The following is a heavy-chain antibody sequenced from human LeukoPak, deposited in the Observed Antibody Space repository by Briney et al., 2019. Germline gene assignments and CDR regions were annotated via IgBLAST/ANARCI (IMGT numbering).Heavy chain of an antibody. CDR3: ARESVYSGYDFFDAN. CDR2: IYSGGST. Sequence: PGGSLRLSCAASGFTVSSNYMSWGRHAPGKGLEWVSVIYSGGSTYYADSVKGRFTISRDNSKNTLYHQMNSLRAEDTAVYYCARESVYSGYDFFDANWGQGTLVTVSS. V-gene: IGHV3-66*01. D-gene: IGHD5-12*01. J-gene: IGHJ4*02. CDR1: GFTVSSNY.